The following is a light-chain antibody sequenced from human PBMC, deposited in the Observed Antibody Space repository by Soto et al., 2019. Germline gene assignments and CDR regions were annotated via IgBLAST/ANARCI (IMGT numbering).Light chain of an antibody. V-gene: IGKV3-15*01. Sequence: EIVLTQSPSTLSLSPGDRATISCRASQSVSSNLAWYQQKPGKAPRLLFYGASTRAAGTPARFSGSGSATEFSLAISSLQPDDCVTYYCQQYEKYWKFGQGTKVDIK. CDR1: QSVSSN. CDR2: GAS. J-gene: IGKJ1*01. CDR3: QQYEKYWK.